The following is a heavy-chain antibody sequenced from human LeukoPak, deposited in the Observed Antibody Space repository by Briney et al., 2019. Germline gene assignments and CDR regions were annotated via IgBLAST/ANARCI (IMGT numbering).Heavy chain of an antibody. J-gene: IGHJ4*02. CDR1: GGSISSSSYY. D-gene: IGHD3-16*01. Sequence: PSDTLSLTCTVSGGSISSSSYYWGWIRQPPGKGLEWIGTIYYSGSTYYNPSLKSRVTISVDTSRNQFSLKLTSVTAADTAVYYCASVLGGSAHWGQGTLVTVSS. CDR3: ASVLGGSAH. CDR2: IYYSGST. V-gene: IGHV4-39*01.